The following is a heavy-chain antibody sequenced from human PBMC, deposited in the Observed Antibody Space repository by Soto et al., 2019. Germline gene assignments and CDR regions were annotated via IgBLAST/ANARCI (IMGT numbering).Heavy chain of an antibody. Sequence: SGPTLVNPTQTLTLTCTFSGFSLSTSGMRVSWIRQPPGKALEWLARIDWDDDKFYSTSLKTRLTISKDTSKNQVVLTMTNMDPADTAVYYCARGSYSYGPNWFDPWGQGTLVTVSS. J-gene: IGHJ5*02. V-gene: IGHV2-70*03. CDR3: ARGSYSYGPNWFDP. CDR2: IDWDDDK. CDR1: GFSLSTSGMR. D-gene: IGHD5-18*01.